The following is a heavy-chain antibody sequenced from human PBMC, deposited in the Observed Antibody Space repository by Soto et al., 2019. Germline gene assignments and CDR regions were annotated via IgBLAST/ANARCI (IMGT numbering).Heavy chain of an antibody. V-gene: IGHV4-4*07. CDR1: GASISGYY. CDR3: VRDGTKTLRDWFDP. Sequence: SETLSLTCTVSGASISGYYWSWIRKSAGKGLEWIGRIYATGTTDYNPSLKSRVMMSVDTSKKQFSLKLRSVTAADTAVYYCVRDGTKTLRDWFDPWGQGISVTVYS. D-gene: IGHD1-1*01. CDR2: IYATGTT. J-gene: IGHJ5*02.